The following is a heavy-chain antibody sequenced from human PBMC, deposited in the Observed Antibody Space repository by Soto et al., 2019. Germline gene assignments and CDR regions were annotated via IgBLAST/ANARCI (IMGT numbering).Heavy chain of an antibody. Sequence: QLQLQESRPRLVKPSETLSLTCSVSGGSISSSSYSWGWILQPPGKGLEWIETIYYSGSTHYNPSLEGRVAISADTPNNQLSLRLSSVTAADTAVYYCGRQPGHCGSTTCFSYYSVDVWGQGTTVTVS. CDR2: IYYSGST. V-gene: IGHV4-39*01. CDR3: GRQPGHCGSTTCFSYYSVDV. CDR1: GGSISSSSYS. J-gene: IGHJ6*02. D-gene: IGHD2-2*01.